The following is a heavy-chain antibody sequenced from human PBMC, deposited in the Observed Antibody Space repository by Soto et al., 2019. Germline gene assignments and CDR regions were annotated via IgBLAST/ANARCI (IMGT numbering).Heavy chain of an antibody. CDR1: GFTFSSYG. Sequence: QVQLVESGGGVVQPGRSLRLSCAASGFTFSSYGMHWVRQAPGKGLEWVAVISYDGSNKYYADSVKGRFTISRDNSKNTLDLQMNSLRAEDTAVYYCAIDLGSSCFDYWGQGTLVTVSS. J-gene: IGHJ4*02. V-gene: IGHV3-30*03. CDR2: ISYDGSNK. D-gene: IGHD6-13*01. CDR3: AIDLGSSCFDY.